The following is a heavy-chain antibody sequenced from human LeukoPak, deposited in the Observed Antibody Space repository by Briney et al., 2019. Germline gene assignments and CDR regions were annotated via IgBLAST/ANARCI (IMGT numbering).Heavy chain of an antibody. D-gene: IGHD3-3*01. CDR2: ISYDGSNK. CDR1: GFTFSSYG. V-gene: IGHV3-30*18. J-gene: IGHJ6*03. Sequence: SGGSLRLSCAASGFTFSSYGMHGVRQAPGKGLEWVAVISYDGSNKYYADSVKGRFTISRDNSKNTLYLQMNSLRAEDTAVYYCAKGGGYDFWSGLGHYYYYMDVWGKGTTVTVSS. CDR3: AKGGGYDFWSGLGHYYYYMDV.